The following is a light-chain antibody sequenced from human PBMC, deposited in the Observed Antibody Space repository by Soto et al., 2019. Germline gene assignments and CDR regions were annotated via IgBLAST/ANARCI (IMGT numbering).Light chain of an antibody. CDR3: SSYTTSSTYV. V-gene: IGLV2-18*02. J-gene: IGLJ1*01. CDR2: DVS. Sequence: QSALTQPPSVSGSPGQSVTISCTGTSSDVGNYNRVSWYQQPPGTAPKLMIYDVSSRPSGVPDRFSGSKSGNTASLTISGLQAEDEADYYCSSYTTSSTYVFGTGTKVTVL. CDR1: SSDVGNYNR.